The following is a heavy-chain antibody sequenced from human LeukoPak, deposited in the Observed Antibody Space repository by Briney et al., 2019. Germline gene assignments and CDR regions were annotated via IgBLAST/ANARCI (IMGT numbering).Heavy chain of an antibody. CDR2: ISGSGGST. J-gene: IGHJ4*02. CDR3: AKDPIVVVVAATPR. Sequence: PGGSLRLSCAASGFTFSSYAMRWVRQAPGKGLEWVSAISGSGGSTYYADSVKGRFTISRDNSKNTLYLQMNSLRAEDTAVYYCAKDPIVVVVAATPRWGQGTLVTVSS. V-gene: IGHV3-23*01. CDR1: GFTFSSYA. D-gene: IGHD2-15*01.